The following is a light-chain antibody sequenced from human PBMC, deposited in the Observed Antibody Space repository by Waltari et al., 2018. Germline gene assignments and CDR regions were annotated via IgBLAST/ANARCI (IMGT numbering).Light chain of an antibody. V-gene: IGKV4-1*01. CDR3: QQYYTSSSIT. J-gene: IGKJ5*01. Sequence: DIVMTQSPDSLAVSLGERATINCKSSPSVLHSVNNQTYLGWYQQTPGQPPKLLIYWASTRESGVPDRFSGSGSGTDFTLTISSLQPEDVAVYFCQQYYTSSSITFGQGTRLEIK. CDR2: WAS. CDR1: PSVLHSVNNQTY.